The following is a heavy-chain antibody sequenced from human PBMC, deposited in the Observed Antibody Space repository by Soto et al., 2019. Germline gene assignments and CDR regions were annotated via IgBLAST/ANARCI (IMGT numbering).Heavy chain of an antibody. CDR3: ARGRWGIAVAGTNNWFDP. J-gene: IGHJ5*02. D-gene: IGHD6-19*01. V-gene: IGHV1-69*01. CDR1: GGTFSSYA. Sequence: QVQLVQSGAEVKKPGSSVKVSCKASGGTFSSYAISWVRQAPGQGLEWMGGIIPIFGTANYAQKFQGRVTITADESTSTAYMELSSLRSEDTAVYYGARGRWGIAVAGTNNWFDPWGQGTLVTVSS. CDR2: IIPIFGTA.